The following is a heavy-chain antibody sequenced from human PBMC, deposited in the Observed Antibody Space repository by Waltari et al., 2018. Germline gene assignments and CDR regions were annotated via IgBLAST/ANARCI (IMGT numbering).Heavy chain of an antibody. V-gene: IGHV4-39*02. Sequence: QLQLQESGPGLVKPSETLSLTCTVSGGSINSSSYYWAWIRQPPGKGLEWIGSIYYSGSTYSNPSLKGRVTVSVDASKNQFSLKLSSVTAADTAVYYCARDNRGDGIDYWGQGTLVTVSS. CDR3: ARDNRGDGIDY. J-gene: IGHJ4*02. D-gene: IGHD3-10*01. CDR2: IYYSGST. CDR1: GGSINSSSYY.